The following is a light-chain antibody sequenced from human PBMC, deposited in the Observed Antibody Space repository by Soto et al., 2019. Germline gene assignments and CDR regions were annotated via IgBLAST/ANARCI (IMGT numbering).Light chain of an antibody. CDR1: SSDVGAYNY. CDR2: DVS. J-gene: IGLJ1*01. Sequence: QSALTQPRSVSGSPGQSVTISCTGTSSDVGAYNYVSWYQQHPGKAPKLMIYDVSKRPSGVPDRFSGSMSGNTASLTISGLQAEDEADYYCCSYAGSYTFVFGTGTKVTVL. V-gene: IGLV2-11*01. CDR3: CSYAGSYTFV.